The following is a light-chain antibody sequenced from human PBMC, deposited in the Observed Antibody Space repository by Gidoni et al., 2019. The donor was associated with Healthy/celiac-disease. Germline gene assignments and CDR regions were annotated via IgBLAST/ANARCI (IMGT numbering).Light chain of an antibody. CDR3: QQSYSHPRT. CDR2: AAS. CDR1: PSSSSY. Sequence: IQLTQSPPSLSASVGDRVTLTCPASPSSSSYLNWHQKKPEKAPKLLIYAASSLQSGVTSRCSGSGSRKDFTLTISRLQHEDFATYYCQQSYSHPRTFGQXTRLEIK. V-gene: IGKV1-39*01. J-gene: IGKJ2*01.